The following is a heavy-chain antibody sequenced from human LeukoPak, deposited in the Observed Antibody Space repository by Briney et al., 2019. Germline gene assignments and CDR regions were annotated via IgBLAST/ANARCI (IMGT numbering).Heavy chain of an antibody. D-gene: IGHD5-18*01. CDR1: GFTFSSYS. CDR3: ARDPAGSYGYFAY. J-gene: IGHJ4*02. CDR2: ISSSSSYI. V-gene: IGHV3-21*01. Sequence: PGGSLRLSCAASGFTFSSYSMNWVRQAPGKGLEWVSSISSSSSYIYYADSVKGRFTISRDNAKTSLYLQMNSLRAEDTAVYYCARDPAGSYGYFAYWGQGTLVTVSS.